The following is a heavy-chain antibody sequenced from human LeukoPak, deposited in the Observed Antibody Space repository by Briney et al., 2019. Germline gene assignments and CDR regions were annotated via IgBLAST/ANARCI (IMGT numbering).Heavy chain of an antibody. Sequence: PGGSLRLSCAASGFKFRDYYMSWIRQAPGKGLQWLSYISSSGSSKKYADSVKGRFTISRDNAKNSLYLQMNSLRAEDTAVYYCVRSGILTGYFDYWGQGTLVTVSS. CDR3: VRSGILTGYFDY. D-gene: IGHD3-9*01. J-gene: IGHJ4*02. CDR1: GFKFRDYY. V-gene: IGHV3-11*01. CDR2: ISSSGSSK.